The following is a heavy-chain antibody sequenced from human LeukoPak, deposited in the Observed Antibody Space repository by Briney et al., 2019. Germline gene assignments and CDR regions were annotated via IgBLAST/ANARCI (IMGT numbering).Heavy chain of an antibody. J-gene: IGHJ5*02. D-gene: IGHD2-2*02. CDR1: GGSFSGYY. CDR3: ARDGCSSTSCYTYNWFDP. Sequence: SETLSLTCAVYGGSFSGYYWSWIRQHPGKGLEWIGYIYYSGSTYYNPSLKSRVTISVDTSKNQFSLKLSSVTAADTAVYYCARDGCSSTSCYTYNWFDPWGQGTLVTVSS. CDR2: IYYSGST. V-gene: IGHV4-31*11.